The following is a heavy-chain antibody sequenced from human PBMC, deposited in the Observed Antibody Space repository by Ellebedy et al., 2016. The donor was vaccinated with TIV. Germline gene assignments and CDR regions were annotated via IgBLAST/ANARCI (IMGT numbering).Heavy chain of an antibody. CDR2: ISHSGNT. V-gene: IGHV4-4*02. D-gene: IGHD3-22*01. CDR3: ARSSGFFSLDY. CDR1: GASISSSNY. Sequence: GSLRLSXAVSGASISSSNYWNCVRQPPGEGLEWIGEISHSGNTKYNPSLKSRVTISMDKSKNQFSLKVTSVTAADTAVYYCARSSGFFSLDYWGQGTLVTVSS. J-gene: IGHJ4*02.